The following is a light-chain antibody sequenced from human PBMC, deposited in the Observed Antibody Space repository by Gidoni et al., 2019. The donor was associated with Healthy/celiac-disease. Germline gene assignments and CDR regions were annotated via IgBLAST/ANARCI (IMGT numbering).Light chain of an antibody. CDR3: SSYTSISTPWV. CDR1: SSDVGGYNY. CDR2: DVS. V-gene: IGLV2-14*03. Sequence: QSALTQPASVSGSHGQSNTISYTGTSSDVGGYNYVSWYQQHPGKAPILMIYDVSNRPPGVSNRFSGSQSGHPASLTLSGLQAEDDADYYCSSYTSISTPWVFGGGTKLTVL. J-gene: IGLJ3*02.